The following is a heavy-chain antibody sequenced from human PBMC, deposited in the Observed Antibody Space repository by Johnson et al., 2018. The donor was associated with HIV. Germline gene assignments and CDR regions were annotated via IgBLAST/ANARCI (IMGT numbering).Heavy chain of an antibody. CDR3: ARVGVSGYDLAAFDI. V-gene: IGHV3-30-3*01. CDR1: GFTFRTYA. Sequence: QVQLVESGGGVVQPGRSLRLSCAVSGFTFRTYAMHWVRQAPGKGLEWVAVLSYDGSKEYYVDSGKGRFNLSRDSSKNTLYLQMNSRRAEDTAVYDCARVGVSGYDLAAFDIWGQGTMVTVSS. D-gene: IGHD5-12*01. CDR2: LSYDGSKE. J-gene: IGHJ3*02.